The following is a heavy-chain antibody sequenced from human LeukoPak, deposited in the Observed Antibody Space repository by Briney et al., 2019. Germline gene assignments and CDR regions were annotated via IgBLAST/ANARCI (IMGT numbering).Heavy chain of an antibody. D-gene: IGHD3-10*01. Sequence: GGSLRLSCAASGFTVSSNYMSWVRQAPGKGLEWVSVIYSGGSTYYADSVKGRFTISGDNSKNTLYLQMNRLTVEDTAVYYCGRGMRDYYGLDYWGQGFLVTVSS. J-gene: IGHJ4*02. CDR1: GFTVSSNY. CDR3: GRGMRDYYGLDY. CDR2: IYSGGST. V-gene: IGHV3-53*01.